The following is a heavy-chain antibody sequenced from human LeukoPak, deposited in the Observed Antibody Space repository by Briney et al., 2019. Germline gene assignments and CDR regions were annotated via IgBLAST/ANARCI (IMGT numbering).Heavy chain of an antibody. V-gene: IGHV4-59*01. CDR1: GGSISSYY. CDR3: AREVAKGAAAGT. J-gene: IGHJ5*02. Sequence: SSETLSLTCTVSGGSISSYYWSWIRQPPGKGLEWIGYIYYSGSTNHNPSLKSRVTISVDTSKNQFSLKLSSVTAADTAVYYCAREVAKGAAAGTWGQGTLVTVSS. D-gene: IGHD6-13*01. CDR2: IYYSGST.